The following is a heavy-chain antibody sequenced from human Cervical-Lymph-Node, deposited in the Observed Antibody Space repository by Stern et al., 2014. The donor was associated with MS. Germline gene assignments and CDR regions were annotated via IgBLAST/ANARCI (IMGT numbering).Heavy chain of an antibody. CDR1: GFTFDIPW. J-gene: IGHJ6*02. D-gene: IGHD2-8*01. CDR3: TTEFKARYTNGYFDYFYGMDV. Sequence: EVQLVESGGGLVKPGGSLRVSCAASGFTFDIPWMSWVRQAPGKGLEWVGGIRSKTDGGTTDYAAPVSGRFAISRSDSKNTLYLQMNSLRTEGTAVYYCTTEFKARYTNGYFDYFYGMDVWGPGTTVTVSS. V-gene: IGHV3-15*01. CDR2: IRSKTDGGTT.